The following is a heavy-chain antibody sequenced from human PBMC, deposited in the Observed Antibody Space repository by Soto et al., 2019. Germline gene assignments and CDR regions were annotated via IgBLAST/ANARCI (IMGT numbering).Heavy chain of an antibody. CDR3: AKDSRLPGFGLLIHAFDI. V-gene: IGHV3-23*01. D-gene: IGHD3-3*01. CDR2: ISGSLGSA. Sequence: GGSLRLSCAVSGFTFNDYAMSWVRQAPGKGLEWVSTISGSLGSAYYAASVEGRFTISGDNSNNTLYLQMNSLRVEDTATYYCAKDSRLPGFGLLIHAFDIWGHGTMATVSS. CDR1: GFTFNDYA. J-gene: IGHJ3*02.